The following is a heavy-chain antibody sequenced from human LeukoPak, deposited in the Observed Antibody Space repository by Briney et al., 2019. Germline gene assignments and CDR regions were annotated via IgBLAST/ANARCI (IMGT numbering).Heavy chain of an antibody. Sequence: GGSLRLSCAASGFAFWTYGMQGVRQAPRKGLELVTFIWSAGSNEFYADSVKGRFTISRDNSKNTLYLQMNSVRAEDTAVYHCARDCSSRALDVWGQGTTVTVSS. J-gene: IGHJ6*02. CDR2: IWSAGSNE. V-gene: IGHV3-33*01. CDR1: GFAFWTYG. D-gene: IGHD6-13*01. CDR3: ARDCSSRALDV.